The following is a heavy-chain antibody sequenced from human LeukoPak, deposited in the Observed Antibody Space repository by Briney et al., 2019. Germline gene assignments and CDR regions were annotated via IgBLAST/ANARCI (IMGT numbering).Heavy chain of an antibody. Sequence: GGSLRLSCAASGFTFSGYWMTWVRQAPGKGLEWVASIKQDGSEKYYVDSVKGRFTISRDNAENSLYLQMHSLRAEDTAVYYCARDGGYCSGGTCYSTHWGEATLVIVSS. CDR3: ARDGGYCSGGTCYSTH. V-gene: IGHV3-7*03. J-gene: IGHJ4*02. CDR1: GFTFSGYW. D-gene: IGHD2-15*01. CDR2: IKQDGSEK.